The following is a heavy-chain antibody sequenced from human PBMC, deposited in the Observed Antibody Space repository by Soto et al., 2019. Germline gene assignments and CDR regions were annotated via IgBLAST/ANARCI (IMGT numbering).Heavy chain of an antibody. D-gene: IGHD6-6*01. V-gene: IGHV3-23*01. Sequence: GGSLRLSCAASGFTFSSYAMSWVRQAPGKGLEWVSAISGSGGSTYYADSVKGRFTISRDSSNNTLFLQMTSLGAEDTAVYYCARSEYSTSSYYYALDACGRGPTVTVSS. CDR2: ISGSGGST. CDR1: GFTFSSYA. J-gene: IGHJ6*02. CDR3: ARSEYSTSSYYYALDA.